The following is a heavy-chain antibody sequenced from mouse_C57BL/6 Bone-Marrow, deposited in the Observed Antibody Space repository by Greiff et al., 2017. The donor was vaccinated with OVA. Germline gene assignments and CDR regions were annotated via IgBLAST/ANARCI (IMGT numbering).Heavy chain of an antibody. CDR1: GYTFTSYW. V-gene: IGHV1-53*01. CDR2: INPSNGGT. CDR3: ARVETGQATSWFAY. J-gene: IGHJ3*01. Sequence: QVQLQQPGPELVKPGASVKLSCKASGYTFTSYWMHWVKQRPGQGLEWIGNINPSNGGTNYNEKFKSKATLTVDKSSSTAYMQLSSLTSEDSAVYYCARVETGQATSWFAYWGQGTLVTVSA. D-gene: IGHD3-2*02.